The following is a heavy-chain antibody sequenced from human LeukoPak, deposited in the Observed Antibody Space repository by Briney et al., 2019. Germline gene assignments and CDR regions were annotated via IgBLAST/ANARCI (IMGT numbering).Heavy chain of an antibody. J-gene: IGHJ4*02. V-gene: IGHV3-30*18. Sequence: GGSLRLSCAASGFTFSSYGMHWVRQAPGKGLEWVAVISYDGSNKYYADSVKGRFTISGDNSKNTLYLQMNSLRAEDTAVYYCAKGRRLGELSFVYWGQGTLVTVSS. CDR3: AKGRRLGELSFVY. CDR1: GFTFSSYG. D-gene: IGHD3-16*02. CDR2: ISYDGSNK.